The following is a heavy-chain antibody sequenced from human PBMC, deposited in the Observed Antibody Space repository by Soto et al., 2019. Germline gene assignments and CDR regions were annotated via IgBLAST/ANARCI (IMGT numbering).Heavy chain of an antibody. J-gene: IGHJ4*02. D-gene: IGHD5-18*01. CDR1: GFTFSSYA. CDR2: ISGSGGST. CDR3: AKVRYSYGFPGSYLDY. V-gene: IGHV3-23*01. Sequence: EVQLLESGGGLVQPGGSLRLSCAASGFTFSSYAMSWVRQAPGKGLEWVSAISGSGGSTYYADSVKGRFTISRDNSKNTLYLQMNSLRAEDTAGYYCAKVRYSYGFPGSYLDYWGQGTLVTVSS.